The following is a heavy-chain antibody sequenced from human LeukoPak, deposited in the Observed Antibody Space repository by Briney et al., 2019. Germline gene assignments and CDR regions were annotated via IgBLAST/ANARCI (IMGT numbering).Heavy chain of an antibody. Sequence: ASVKVSCKASENTFTNYYMHWVRQAPGQGLEWLGLINPNGDRTAYAQNFQGRVTMTRDTSTTTLYLEVSSLRSDDTAVYYCAKGNNWNPKGRWGMDVWGQGTTVTVSS. CDR2: INPNGDRT. CDR1: ENTFTNYY. V-gene: IGHV1-46*01. D-gene: IGHD1-20*01. CDR3: AKGNNWNPKGRWGMDV. J-gene: IGHJ6*02.